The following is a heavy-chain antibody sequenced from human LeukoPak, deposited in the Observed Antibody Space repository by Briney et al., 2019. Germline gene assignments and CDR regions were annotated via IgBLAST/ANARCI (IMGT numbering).Heavy chain of an antibody. D-gene: IGHD3-10*01. J-gene: IGHJ4*02. V-gene: IGHV3-30*02. CDR1: GFTFSNYG. CDR2: ISFDGSQK. Sequence: GGSLRLSCAASGFTFSNYGMHWDRQAPGKGLEWVALISFDGSQKYYADSVKGRFTISRDNSKSTVYLQMNDLRAEDTAVYYCALTPDYYGSGSFDYWGQGTLVTVSS. CDR3: ALTPDYYGSGSFDY.